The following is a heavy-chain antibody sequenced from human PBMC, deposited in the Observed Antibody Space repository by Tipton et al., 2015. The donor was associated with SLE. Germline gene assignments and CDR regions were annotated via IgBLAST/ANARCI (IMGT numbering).Heavy chain of an antibody. Sequence: SLRLSCAASGFTFNNYAMNWVRQAPGKGLEWVAYITTTGSTIYHAGPVKGRFTISRDNARNSLYLQMNNLRAEDTAVYYCARDGPEDRSGYYDYWGQGTLVTVSS. CDR1: GFTFNNYA. CDR2: ITTTGSTI. CDR3: ARDGPEDRSGYYDY. V-gene: IGHV3-48*03. J-gene: IGHJ4*02. D-gene: IGHD3-22*01.